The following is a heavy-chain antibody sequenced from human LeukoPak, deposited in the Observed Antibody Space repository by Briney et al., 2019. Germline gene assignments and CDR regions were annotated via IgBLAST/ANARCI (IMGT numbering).Heavy chain of an antibody. CDR1: GGSISSGSYY. V-gene: IGHV4-61*02. J-gene: IGHJ6*02. CDR3: ARDSSGAYYYDGMDV. Sequence: SETLSLTCTVSGGSISSGSYYWTWIRQPAGTGLEWIGRIYTSGSTNYNPSLKSRVTISVDTSKNQFSLKLSSVTAAGTAVYYCARDSSGAYYYDGMDVWGQGTTVTVSS. CDR2: IYTSGST. D-gene: IGHD6-19*01.